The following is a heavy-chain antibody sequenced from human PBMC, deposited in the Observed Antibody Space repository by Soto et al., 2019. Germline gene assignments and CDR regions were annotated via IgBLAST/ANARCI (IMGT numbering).Heavy chain of an antibody. J-gene: IGHJ5*02. Sequence: SETLSLTCAVYGGSFSGYYWSWIRQPPGKGLEWIGEINHSGSTNYNPSLKSRVTISVDTSKNQFSLKLSSVTAADTAVYYCARGSIVVVRYNWFDPWGQGTLVTVSS. D-gene: IGHD3-22*01. CDR3: ARGSIVVVRYNWFDP. CDR1: GGSFSGYY. V-gene: IGHV4-34*01. CDR2: INHSGST.